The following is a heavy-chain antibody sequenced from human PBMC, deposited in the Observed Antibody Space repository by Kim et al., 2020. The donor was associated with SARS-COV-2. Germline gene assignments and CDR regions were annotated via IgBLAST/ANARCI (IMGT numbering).Heavy chain of an antibody. CDR3: ARGNEQWLKRPFDY. V-gene: IGHV3-33*08. D-gene: IGHD6-19*01. J-gene: IGHJ4*02. CDR2: IWYDGSNK. Sequence: GGSLRLSCAASGFTFSSYGMHWVRQAPGKGLEWVAVIWYDGSNKYYADSVKGRFTISRDNSKNTLYLQMNSLRAEDTAVYYCARGNEQWLKRPFDYWGQGTLVTVSS. CDR1: GFTFSSYG.